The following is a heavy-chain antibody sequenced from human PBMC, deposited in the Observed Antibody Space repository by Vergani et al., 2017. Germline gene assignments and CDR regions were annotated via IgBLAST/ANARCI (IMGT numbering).Heavy chain of an antibody. V-gene: IGHV5-51*01. CDR1: GYSFTSYW. D-gene: IGHD2-2*01. CDR2: IYPGDSDT. Sequence: EVQLVQSGAEVKKPGESLQISCKGSGYSFTSYWIGWVRQMPGKGLEWMGIIYPGDSDTSYSPSFQGQVTISADKSISTAYLQWSSLKASDTAMYYCARRGHCSSTSCYDSDWFDPWGQGTLVTVSS. J-gene: IGHJ5*02. CDR3: ARRGHCSSTSCYDSDWFDP.